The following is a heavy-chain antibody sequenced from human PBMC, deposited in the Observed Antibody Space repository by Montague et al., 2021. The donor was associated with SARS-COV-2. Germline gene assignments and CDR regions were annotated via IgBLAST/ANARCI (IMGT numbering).Heavy chain of an antibody. D-gene: IGHD4-23*01. J-gene: IGHJ3*02. V-gene: IGHV4-59*01. CDR3: VRDHPYGGPRGAYDI. CDR2: IYDGGAV. CDR1: GGSITGYY. Sequence: SESLSLTCTVSGGSITGYYWSWLRRSPGKGLDWIAYIYDGGAVNYNPSLGSRVTISTDTSKNQLSPKVNSVTAADTAVYYCVRDHPYGGPRGAYDIWGQGTVVTVSS.